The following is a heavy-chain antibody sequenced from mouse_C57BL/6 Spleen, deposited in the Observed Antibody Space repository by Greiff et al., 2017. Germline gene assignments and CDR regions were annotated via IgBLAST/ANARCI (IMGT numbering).Heavy chain of an antibody. CDR2: IDPSDSYT. CDR3: ASTVVGPFAY. V-gene: IGHV1-59*01. CDR1: GYTFTSYW. Sequence: VQLQQPGAELVRPGTSVKLSCKASGYTFTSYWMHWVKQRPGQGLEWIGVIDPSDSYTNYNQKFKGKATLTVDTSSSTAYMQLSSRTSEDSAVYDCASTVVGPFAYWGQGTLVTVSA. J-gene: IGHJ3*01. D-gene: IGHD1-1*01.